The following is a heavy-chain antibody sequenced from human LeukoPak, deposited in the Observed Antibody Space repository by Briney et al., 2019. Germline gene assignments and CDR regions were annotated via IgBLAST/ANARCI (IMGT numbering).Heavy chain of an antibody. D-gene: IGHD3-16*01. Sequence: ASVKVSCKASGYTFTGYYMHWVRQAPGQGLEWMGWINPNSGGTNYAQKFQGRFTMTRDTSISTAYMELSRLRSDDTAVYYCARVYFDGGGFDPWGQGTLVTVSS. V-gene: IGHV1-2*02. CDR1: GYTFTGYY. CDR3: ARVYFDGGGFDP. J-gene: IGHJ5*02. CDR2: INPNSGGT.